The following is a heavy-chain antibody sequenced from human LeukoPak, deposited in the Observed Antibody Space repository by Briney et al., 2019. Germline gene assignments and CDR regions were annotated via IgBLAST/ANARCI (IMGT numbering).Heavy chain of an antibody. V-gene: IGHV3-23*01. CDR1: GFTFSSYA. D-gene: IGHD3-3*01. CDR2: ISGSGGST. J-gene: IGHJ4*02. Sequence: PGGSLRLSCAASGFTFSSYAMSWVRQAPGKGLEWVSAISGSGGSTYYADSVKGRFTISRDNSKNTLYLQMNSLRAEDTAGYYCAKKMSGYYSFDYWGQGTLVTVSS. CDR3: AKKMSGYYSFDY.